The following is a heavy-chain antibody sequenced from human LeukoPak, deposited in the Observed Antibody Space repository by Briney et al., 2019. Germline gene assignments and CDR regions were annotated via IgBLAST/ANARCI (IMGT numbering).Heavy chain of an antibody. D-gene: IGHD6-19*01. CDR1: GFGFSFYS. J-gene: IGHJ3*01. V-gene: IGHV3-48*02. Sequence: GGSLRLSCVASGFGFSFYSMNWVRQAPGKGLEWLSYISSDSSSIYDAESVKGRFTVSRDNGKNSLYLQMNSLRDEDTAVYYCARDTSGRYNDAFDLWGQGTRVIVSS. CDR2: ISSDSSSI. CDR3: ARDTSGRYNDAFDL.